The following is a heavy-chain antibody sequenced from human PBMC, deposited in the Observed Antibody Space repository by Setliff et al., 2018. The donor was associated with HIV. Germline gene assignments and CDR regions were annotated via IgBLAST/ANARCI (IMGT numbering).Heavy chain of an antibody. CDR3: AKDFGYSSGWSQPTYYMDV. J-gene: IGHJ6*03. D-gene: IGHD6-19*01. CDR2: IEHDGSKK. V-gene: IGHV3-30*02. CDR1: GFTFSTYG. Sequence: PGGSLRLSCAVSGFTFSTYGMHWVRQAPGKGLEWVTFIEHDGSKKFYADSVKGRFTISRDNSKNTLYLQMNSLRAEDTAIYYCAKDFGYSSGWSQPTYYMDVWGKGTTVTVSS.